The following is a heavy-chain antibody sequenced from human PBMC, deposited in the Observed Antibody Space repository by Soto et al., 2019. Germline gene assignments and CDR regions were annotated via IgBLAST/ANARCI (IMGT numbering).Heavy chain of an antibody. CDR3: ARRDISGYPDY. Sequence: GESLKICCKASGYTFTNLWIGGVRQSPGKGLEWMGIIYPADSDTRYSPSFEGHITMSADKSISTAYLQWTSLRASDTAMYYCARRDISGYPDYWGQGTLVTVSS. J-gene: IGHJ4*02. D-gene: IGHD5-12*01. V-gene: IGHV5-51*01. CDR1: GYTFTNLW. CDR2: IYPADSDT.